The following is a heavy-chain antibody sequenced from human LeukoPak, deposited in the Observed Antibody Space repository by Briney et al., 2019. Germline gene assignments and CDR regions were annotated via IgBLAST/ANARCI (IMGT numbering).Heavy chain of an antibody. D-gene: IGHD3-10*01. CDR2: ISYDGSNK. J-gene: IGHJ4*02. V-gene: IGHV3-30-3*01. Sequence: PGRSLRLSCAASGFTFSSYAMHWVRQAPGKGLEWVAVISYDGSNKYYADSVKGRFTISRDNSKNTLYLQMNSLRAEDTAVYYCAKDLVGEPHWGQGTLVTVSS. CDR3: AKDLVGEPH. CDR1: GFTFSSYA.